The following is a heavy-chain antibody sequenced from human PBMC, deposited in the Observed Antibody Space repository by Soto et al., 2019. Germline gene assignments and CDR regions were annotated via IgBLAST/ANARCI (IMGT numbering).Heavy chain of an antibody. CDR1: GVTFSSYA. J-gene: IGHJ6*02. V-gene: IGHV1-69*13. CDR2: IIPIFGTA. CDR3: AIANQIRGVIIPDV. Sequence: GXSVKVSCNASGVTFSSYAIRLVRQAPGQGLEWMGGIIPIFGTANYAQKFQGRVTITADESTSTAYMELSSLRSEDTAVYYCAIANQIRGVIIPDVWGQGTTVTVSS. D-gene: IGHD3-10*01.